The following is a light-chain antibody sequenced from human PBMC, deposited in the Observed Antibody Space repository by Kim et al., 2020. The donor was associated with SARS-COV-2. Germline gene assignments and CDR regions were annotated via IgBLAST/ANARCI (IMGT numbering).Light chain of an antibody. J-gene: IGKJ2*03. CDR1: QSVSIN. CDR3: QQTFSTQYS. CDR2: AAS. Sequence: SASVGDRVTISCRASQSVSINLNWYQQRTGKAPRLLISAASNLQSGVPSRFSGSGSGTGFTLTISSLQPEDFGSYYCQQTFSTQYSFGQGTKLEI. V-gene: IGKV1-39*01.